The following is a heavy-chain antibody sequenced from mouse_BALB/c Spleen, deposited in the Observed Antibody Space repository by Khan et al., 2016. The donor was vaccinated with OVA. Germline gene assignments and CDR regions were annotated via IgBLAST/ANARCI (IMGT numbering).Heavy chain of an antibody. CDR3: TRRGLYGIFDY. Sequence: QIQLVQSGAELAKPGASVKMSCKASGYTFTTYWMHWVKQRPGQGLEWIGYIDPSTGYTDYNQKFKDKASLTTDKSSSTAYMQLSSLTSEDSAVYYSTRRGLYGIFDYWGHGTLVTVSA. CDR2: IDPSTGYT. V-gene: IGHV1-7*01. CDR1: GYTFTTYW. D-gene: IGHD2-1*01. J-gene: IGHJ3*01.